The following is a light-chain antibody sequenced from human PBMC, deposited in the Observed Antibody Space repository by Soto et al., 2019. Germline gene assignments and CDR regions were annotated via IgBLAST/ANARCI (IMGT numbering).Light chain of an antibody. CDR1: QDISSR. CDR3: QQLNTYPPVT. J-gene: IGKJ4*01. V-gene: IGKV1-9*01. Sequence: DIQMTQSPSSRSASLGDRVTITWRASQDISSRLAWYQQKPGIAPKLLIYAASTLQSGVPSRFSGSGSGTEFTLTISSLQTQDFATYYCQQLNTYPPVTFGGGTKVDIK. CDR2: AAS.